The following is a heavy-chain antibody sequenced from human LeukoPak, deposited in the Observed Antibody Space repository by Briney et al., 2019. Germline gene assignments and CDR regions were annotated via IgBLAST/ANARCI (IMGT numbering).Heavy chain of an antibody. CDR1: GFTFSSYA. D-gene: IGHD3-10*01. CDR3: ASSLSQGSYYVTDY. V-gene: IGHV3-23*01. CDR2: ISGSGGST. Sequence: GGSLRLSCAASGFTFSSYAMSWVRQAPGKGLEWVSAISGSGGSTYYADSVKGRFTISRDNSKNTLYLQMNSLRAEDTAVYYCASSLSQGSYYVTDYWGQGTLVTVSS. J-gene: IGHJ4*02.